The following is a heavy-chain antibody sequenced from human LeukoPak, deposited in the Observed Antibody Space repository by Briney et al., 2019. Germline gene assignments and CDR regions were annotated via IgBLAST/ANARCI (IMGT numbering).Heavy chain of an antibody. CDR2: ISAYNGNT. J-gene: IGHJ5*02. CDR1: GYTFTNFG. D-gene: IGHD6-13*01. CDR3: AREGDSRHGLDP. Sequence: ASVKVSCKASGYTFTNFGISWVRQAPGQGLEWMGWISAYNGNTNYAQRLQGRVTMTTDTSTSTAYMELRSLRSDDTAVYYCAREGDSRHGLDPWGQGTLVTVSS. V-gene: IGHV1-18*01.